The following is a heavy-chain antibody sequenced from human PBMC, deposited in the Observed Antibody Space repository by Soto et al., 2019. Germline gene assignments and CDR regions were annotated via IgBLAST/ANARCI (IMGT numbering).Heavy chain of an antibody. Sequence: QLQLQESGPGLVKPSETLSLTCTVSGGSISSSSYDWGWIRQPPGKGLEWIGSIYCSGSTYYNPSLKGRGNLSVDTSKNPYSRKLSSLTAADAAVYYCASVFNIAVAGPNFDYWGQGTLVTVSS. CDR1: GGSISSSSYD. D-gene: IGHD6-19*01. CDR3: ASVFNIAVAGPNFDY. V-gene: IGHV4-39*01. J-gene: IGHJ4*02. CDR2: IYCSGST.